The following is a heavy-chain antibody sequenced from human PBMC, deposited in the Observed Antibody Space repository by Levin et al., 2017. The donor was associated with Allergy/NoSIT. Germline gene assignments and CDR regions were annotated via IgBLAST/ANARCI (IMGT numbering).Heavy chain of an antibody. CDR3: ARVKNKYSSGWYGAPQGY. CDR1: GYTFTSYD. CDR2: MNPNSGNT. V-gene: IGHV1-8*01. Sequence: ASVKVSCKASGYTFTSYDINWVRQATGQGLEWMGWMNPNSGNTGYAQKFQGRVTMTRNTSISTAYMELSSLRSEDTAVYYCARVKNKYSSGWYGAPQGYWGQGTLVTVSS. J-gene: IGHJ4*02. D-gene: IGHD6-19*01.